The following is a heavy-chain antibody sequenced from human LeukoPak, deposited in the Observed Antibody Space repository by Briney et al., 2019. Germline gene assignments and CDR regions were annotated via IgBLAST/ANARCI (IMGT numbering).Heavy chain of an antibody. V-gene: IGHV4-34*01. CDR1: GGSFSGYY. Sequence: SETLSLTCAVYGGSFSGYYWSWIRQPPGKGLEWIGEINHSGSTNYNPSLKSRVTISVDTSKNQFSLKLSSVTAADTAVYYCAREEAAAGTHYEYWGQGTLVTVSS. CDR3: AREEAAAGTHYEY. J-gene: IGHJ4*02. CDR2: INHSGST. D-gene: IGHD6-13*01.